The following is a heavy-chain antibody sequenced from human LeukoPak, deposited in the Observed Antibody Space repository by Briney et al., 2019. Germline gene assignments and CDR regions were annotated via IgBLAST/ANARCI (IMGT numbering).Heavy chain of an antibody. CDR1: GGSIVSYY. D-gene: IGHD6-25*01. CDR3: ARYLAAGYFDL. V-gene: IGHV4-59*08. J-gene: IGHJ2*01. Sequence: PSETLSLTCTVSGGSIVSYYWSWIRQPPGKGLEWIGYIYYTGSTNYNPSLKSRVTKSVDTSKNQFSLKLSSVTAADTAVYYCARYLAAGYFDLWGRGTLVTVSS. CDR2: IYYTGST.